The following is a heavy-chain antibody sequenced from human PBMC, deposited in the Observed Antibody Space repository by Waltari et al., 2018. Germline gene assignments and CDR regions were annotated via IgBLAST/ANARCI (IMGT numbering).Heavy chain of an antibody. J-gene: IGHJ6*02. V-gene: IGHV1-2*02. CDR1: GYTFTGYY. D-gene: IGHD2-15*01. CDR2: INPNCGGT. Sequence: QVQLVQSGAEVKKPGASVKVSCKASGYTFTGYYMHWVRQAPGQGLERMGWINPNCGGTNYARKFQGRVTMTTDTSISTAYVELSRLRSDDTAVYYCARGGSGGKDYYYGMDVWGQGTTVTVSS. CDR3: ARGGSGGKDYYYGMDV.